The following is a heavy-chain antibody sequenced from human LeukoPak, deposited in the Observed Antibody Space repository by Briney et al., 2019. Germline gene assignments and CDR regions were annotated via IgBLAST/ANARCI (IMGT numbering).Heavy chain of an antibody. D-gene: IGHD2-2*01. CDR1: GGTFSSYA. Sequence: SANVSCKASGGTFSSYAISWVRQAPGQGLEWMGGIIPIFGTANYAQKFQGRVTITVDESTSTAYMELSSLRSEDTAVYYCARTLTTQLPTGWFDPWGQGTLVTVSS. V-gene: IGHV1-69*13. J-gene: IGHJ5*02. CDR2: IIPIFGTA. CDR3: ARTLTTQLPTGWFDP.